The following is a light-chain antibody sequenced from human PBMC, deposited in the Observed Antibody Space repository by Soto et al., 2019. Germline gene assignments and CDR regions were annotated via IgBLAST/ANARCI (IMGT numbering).Light chain of an antibody. CDR2: AAS. Sequence: DIQMTQSPSPLSASVGDRVTITCRASQTISNRLNWYHQKPGRAPKLLIYAASSLQSGVPSRFSASGSGTAFTLTISSLQPEDFATYYCQQTYSTPQTFGQGTKVEIK. V-gene: IGKV1-39*01. CDR1: QTISNR. CDR3: QQTYSTPQT. J-gene: IGKJ1*01.